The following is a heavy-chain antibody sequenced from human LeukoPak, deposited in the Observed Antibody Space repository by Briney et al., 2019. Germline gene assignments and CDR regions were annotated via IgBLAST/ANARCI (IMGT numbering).Heavy chain of an antibody. CDR2: ISYDGSNK. CDR1: GFTFSSYA. V-gene: IGHV3-30-3*01. J-gene: IGHJ6*02. CDR3: ARDRTPGIGAAGTSYYYGMDV. D-gene: IGHD6-13*01. Sequence: PGGSLRLSCAASGFTFSSYAMHWVRQAPGKGLEWVAVISYDGSNKYYADSVKGRFTISRDNSKNTLYLQMNSLRAEDTAVYYCARDRTPGIGAAGTSYYYGMDVWGQGATVTVSS.